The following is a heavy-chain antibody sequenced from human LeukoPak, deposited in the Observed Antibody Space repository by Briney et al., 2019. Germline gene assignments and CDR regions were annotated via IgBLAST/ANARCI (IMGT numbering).Heavy chain of an antibody. CDR3: AKSSYDSGNY. J-gene: IGHJ4*02. CDR1: GFTFSNFG. CDR2: ISYDGSNK. V-gene: IGHV3-30*18. Sequence: GGSLRLSCAASGFTFSNFGMHWVRQAPGKGLEWVAVISYDGSNKYYAESVKGRFTISRDNSKNTLYLQMNSLRAEDTAVYYCAKSSYDSGNYWGQGTLVTVSS. D-gene: IGHD3-22*01.